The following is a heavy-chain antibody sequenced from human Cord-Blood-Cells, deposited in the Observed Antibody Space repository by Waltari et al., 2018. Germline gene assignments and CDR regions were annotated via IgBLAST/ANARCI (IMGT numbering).Heavy chain of an antibody. D-gene: IGHD5-18*01. CDR3: ARDLPSDTAMVDY. V-gene: IGHV3-7*01. Sequence: EVQLVESGGGLVQPGGSLRLSCAASGFTFSSYWMSWVRQAPGKGLEWVANIKQDGREKYYVDSVKGRFTISRDNAKNSLYLQMNSLRAEDTAVYYCARDLPSDTAMVDYWGQGTLVTVSS. J-gene: IGHJ4*02. CDR2: IKQDGREK. CDR1: GFTFSSYW.